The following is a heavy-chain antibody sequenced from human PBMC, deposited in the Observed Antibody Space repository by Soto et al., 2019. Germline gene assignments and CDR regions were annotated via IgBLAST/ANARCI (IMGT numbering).Heavy chain of an antibody. D-gene: IGHD3-16*01. V-gene: IGHV4-39*01. CDR2: IYYSGST. Sequence: QLQLQESGPGLVKPSETLSLTCTVSGGSISSSSYYWGWIRQPPGKGLEWIGSIYYSGSTYYNPSLKSRVTISVDTSKNQFSLKLSSVTAADTAVYYCARHRSSYEGGIGWFDPWGQGTLVTVSS. J-gene: IGHJ5*02. CDR3: ARHRSSYEGGIGWFDP. CDR1: GGSISSSSYY.